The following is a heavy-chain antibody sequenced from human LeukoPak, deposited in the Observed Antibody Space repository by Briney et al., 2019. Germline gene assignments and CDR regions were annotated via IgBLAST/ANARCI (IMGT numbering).Heavy chain of an antibody. V-gene: IGHV3-30*02. Sequence: PGGSMSLSCAASGFTLSSYGMHCVRQLPGKGLEWVAFIRYDGSNKNYAESVKGRFTISRDNSKNTLYLQMNSLRAEDTAVYYCAKDRGYDLWSGYGYWGQGTLVTVSS. J-gene: IGHJ4*02. D-gene: IGHD3-3*01. CDR2: IRYDGSNK. CDR3: AKDRGYDLWSGYGY. CDR1: GFTLSSYG.